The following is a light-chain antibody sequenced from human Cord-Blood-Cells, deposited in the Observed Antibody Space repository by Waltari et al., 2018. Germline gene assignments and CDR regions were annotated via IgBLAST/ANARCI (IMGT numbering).Light chain of an antibody. CDR3: QQYNSYLWT. Sequence: DIQMTQSPSTLSASEGARVTITCRASQSISSWLAWYQQKPGKAPKLLIYDASSLESGVPSRFSGSGSVTEFTLTISSLQPDDFATYYCQQYNSYLWTFGQGTKVEIK. V-gene: IGKV1-5*01. CDR1: QSISSW. CDR2: DAS. J-gene: IGKJ1*01.